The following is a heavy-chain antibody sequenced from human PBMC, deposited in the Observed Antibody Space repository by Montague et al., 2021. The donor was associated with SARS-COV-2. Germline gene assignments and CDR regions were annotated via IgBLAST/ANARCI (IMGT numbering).Heavy chain of an antibody. Sequence: SETLPLTYAVYGGSFSGHYWNWIRQPPGKGLEWIGEINHSGSTNNNPSLKSRVTMSVDTSKNQFSLKLSSVTAADTAVYYCARGARQGYGFRLGSFDYWGQGTLVTVSS. CDR1: GGSFSGHY. D-gene: IGHD3-10*01. V-gene: IGHV4-34*01. J-gene: IGHJ4*02. CDR3: ARGARQGYGFRLGSFDY. CDR2: INHSGST.